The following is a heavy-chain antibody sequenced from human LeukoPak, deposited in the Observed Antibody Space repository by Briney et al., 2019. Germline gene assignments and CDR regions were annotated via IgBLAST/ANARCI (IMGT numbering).Heavy chain of an antibody. V-gene: IGHV4-34*01. CDR1: GGSFSDYQ. Sequence: SETLSLTCAVSGGSFSDYQWNWIRQSPGKGLEWLGEISHSGTTTYNPSLKSRVAISVDTSKNQFSLRLRSVTAADTAVYYCARGLVWRFLLDSRRDSFDIWGQGTTITVSS. J-gene: IGHJ3*02. D-gene: IGHD3-16*01. CDR3: ARGLVWRFLLDSRRDSFDI. CDR2: ISHSGTT.